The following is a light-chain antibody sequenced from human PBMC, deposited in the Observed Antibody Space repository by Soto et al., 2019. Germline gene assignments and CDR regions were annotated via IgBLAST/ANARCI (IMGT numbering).Light chain of an antibody. CDR2: DAS. V-gene: IGKV3-11*01. CDR3: QQRSNWPPSIT. J-gene: IGKJ5*01. Sequence: EIVLTQSPATLSLSPGERATLSCRASQSVSSYLSWYQQKPGQAPRLPIHDASSRATGIPARFSGSGSGTDFTLTISSLEPEDFAVYYCQQRSNWPPSITFGQGTRLEI. CDR1: QSVSSY.